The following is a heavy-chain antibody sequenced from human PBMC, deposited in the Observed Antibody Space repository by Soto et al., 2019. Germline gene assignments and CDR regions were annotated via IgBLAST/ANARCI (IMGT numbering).Heavy chain of an antibody. CDR3: AHRRSFSSTWYDYYFDS. V-gene: IGHV2-5*02. J-gene: IGHJ4*02. CDR1: GFSLGTSGVA. CDR2: IYWDDDK. Sequence: QITLKESGPTLVKPTQTLTLTCTFSGFSLGTSGVAVGWIRQPPGKALEWLGIIYWDDDKRYSPSLKSRLTITKYTSKNQVVLTMTHMDPVDTATYFCAHRRSFSSTWYDYYFDSWGQGTLVTVSS. D-gene: IGHD6-13*01.